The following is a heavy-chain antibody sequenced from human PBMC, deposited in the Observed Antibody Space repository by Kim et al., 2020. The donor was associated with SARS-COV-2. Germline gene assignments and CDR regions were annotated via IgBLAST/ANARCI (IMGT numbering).Heavy chain of an antibody. V-gene: IGHV1-69*13. CDR1: GGTFSSYA. J-gene: IGHJ5*02. CDR2: IIPIFGTA. CDR3: ARDPPLGPAIAVAGTLGGWFDP. Sequence: SVTVSCKASGGTFSSYAISRVRQAPGQGLEWMGGIIPIFGTANYAQKFQGRVTITADESTSTAYMALSSLRSEDTAVYYCARDPPLGPAIAVAGTLGGWFDPWGQGTLVTVSS. D-gene: IGHD6-19*01.